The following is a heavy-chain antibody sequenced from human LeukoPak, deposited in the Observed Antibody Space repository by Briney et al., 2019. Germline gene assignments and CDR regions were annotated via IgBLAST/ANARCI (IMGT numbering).Heavy chain of an antibody. CDR1: GFTFSSSA. J-gene: IGHJ4*02. V-gene: IGHV3-23*01. CDR2: LSNSGSTT. CDR3: AKRAYGSGRSLHCFDY. Sequence: GGSLRLSCGASGFTFSSSAMSWVRQAPGKGLEWVSLLSNSGSTTYYADSVKGRFTISRDTSKNTLYLQMNSLRVEDTAVYYCAKRAYGSGRSLHCFDYWGQGTLVTVSS. D-gene: IGHD3-10*01.